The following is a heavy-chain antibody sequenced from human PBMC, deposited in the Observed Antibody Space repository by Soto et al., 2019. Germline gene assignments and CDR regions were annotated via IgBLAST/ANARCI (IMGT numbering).Heavy chain of an antibody. V-gene: IGHV4-59*01. CDR2: MYKTGST. J-gene: IGHJ6*02. CDR1: GGSISGCD. CDR3: AGLSYAGSYYDRCSYNYYYAMDV. Sequence: SETLSLTCTVSGGSISGCDWSWIRQPPGKGLEWIGYMYKTGSTVYNPPFKSRVTISVDTSKNQFSLKLNSVTAADTAVYYCAGLSYAGSYYDRCSYNYYYAMDVWGQGTTVTVSS. D-gene: IGHD3-10*01.